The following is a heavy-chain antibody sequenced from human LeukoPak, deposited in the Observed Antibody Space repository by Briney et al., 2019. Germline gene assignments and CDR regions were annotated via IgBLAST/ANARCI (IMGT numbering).Heavy chain of an antibody. D-gene: IGHD3-10*01. CDR1: GYTFTGYY. V-gene: IGHV1-2*06. Sequence: ASVKVSRKASGYTFTGYYMHWVRQAPGQGLEWMGRINPNSGGTNYAQKFQGRVTMTRDTSISTAYMELSRLRSDDTAVYYCARVDRGGLYWYFDLWGRGTLVTVSS. CDR2: INPNSGGT. J-gene: IGHJ2*01. CDR3: ARVDRGGLYWYFDL.